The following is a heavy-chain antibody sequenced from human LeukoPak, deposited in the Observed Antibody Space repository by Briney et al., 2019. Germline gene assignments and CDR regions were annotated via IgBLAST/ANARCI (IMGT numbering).Heavy chain of an antibody. CDR3: AKDLSGSGWASHY. CDR2: ISGGTT. J-gene: IGHJ4*02. V-gene: IGHV3-23*01. CDR1: GFSFSSSA. D-gene: IGHD6-19*01. Sequence: GGSLRLSCAASGFSFSSSAMNWVRQPPGKGLKWVSSISGGTTYYADSVRGRFTISRDNSKNTLYLQMNSLRAEDTALYYCAKDLSGSGWASHYWGQGTLVTVSS.